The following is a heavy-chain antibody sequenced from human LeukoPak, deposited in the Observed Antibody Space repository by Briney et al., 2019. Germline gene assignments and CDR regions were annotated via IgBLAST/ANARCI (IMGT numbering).Heavy chain of an antibody. Sequence: ASVKVSCKASGYTFTSYDINWVRQATGQGLEWMGWMNPNSGNTGYAQKFQGRVTMTRNTSISTAYMELSSLRSEDTAVYYCARGGDLRLGELSLSNWFDPWGQGTLVTVSP. CDR3: ARGGDLRLGELSLSNWFDP. CDR1: GYTFTSYD. V-gene: IGHV1-8*01. CDR2: MNPNSGNT. J-gene: IGHJ5*02. D-gene: IGHD3-16*02.